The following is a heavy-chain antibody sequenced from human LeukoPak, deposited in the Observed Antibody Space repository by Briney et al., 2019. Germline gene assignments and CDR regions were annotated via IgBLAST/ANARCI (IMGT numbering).Heavy chain of an antibody. CDR1: GFTFSSYG. D-gene: IGHD6-13*01. CDR2: IRYDGSNK. J-gene: IGHJ4*02. V-gene: IGHV3-30*02. Sequence: PGGSLRLSCAASGFTFSSYGMHWVRQAPGKGLEWVAFIRYDGSNKYYADSVKGRFTISRDNYKNTLYLQMNSLRAEDTAVYYCAKEHSSSWYGREYFDYWGQGTLVTVSS. CDR3: AKEHSSSWYGREYFDY.